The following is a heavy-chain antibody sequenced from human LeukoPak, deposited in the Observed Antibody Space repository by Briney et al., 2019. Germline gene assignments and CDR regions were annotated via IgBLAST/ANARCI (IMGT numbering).Heavy chain of an antibody. CDR1: GYTFTSYA. J-gene: IGHJ6*02. Sequence: GASVKVSCKASGYTFTSYAMNWVRQAPGQGLEWMGWINTNTGNPTYAQGFTGRFVFSLDTSVSTAYLQISSLKAEDTAVYYCARVPPHYGDYVDYYYYGMDVWGQGTTVTVSS. CDR2: INTNTGNP. V-gene: IGHV7-4-1*02. CDR3: ARVPPHYGDYVDYYYYGMDV. D-gene: IGHD4-17*01.